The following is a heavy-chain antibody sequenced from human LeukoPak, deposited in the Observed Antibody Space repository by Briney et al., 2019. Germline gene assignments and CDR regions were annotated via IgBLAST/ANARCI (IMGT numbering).Heavy chain of an antibody. J-gene: IGHJ6*03. Sequence: GASVKVSCKASGGTFSSYAISWVRQAPGQGLEWMGWINPNSGGTNYAQKFQGRVTMTRDTSISTAYMELSRLRSDDTAVYYCARGRSSGGNYYYYYMDVWGKGTTVTISS. D-gene: IGHD6-19*01. CDR2: INPNSGGT. V-gene: IGHV1-2*02. CDR1: GGTFSSYA. CDR3: ARGRSSGGNYYYYYMDV.